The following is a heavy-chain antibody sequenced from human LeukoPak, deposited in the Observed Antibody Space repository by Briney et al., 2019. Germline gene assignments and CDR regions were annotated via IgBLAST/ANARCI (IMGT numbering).Heavy chain of an antibody. J-gene: IGHJ6*02. CDR3: ARDSPYYDMDV. Sequence: GGSLRLSCAASGFTFNSYWMSRVRQAPGKGLEWMAYIKQDGSEKYYVDSVKGRFTISRDNAKNSVYLQMNSLRAEDTAVYYCARDSPYYDMDVWGQGTTVTVSS. CDR1: GFTFNSYW. V-gene: IGHV3-7*01. CDR2: IKQDGSEK.